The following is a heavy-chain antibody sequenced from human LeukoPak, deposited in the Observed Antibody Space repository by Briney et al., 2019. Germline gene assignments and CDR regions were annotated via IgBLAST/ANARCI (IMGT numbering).Heavy chain of an antibody. CDR3: ARNRYYYGSGSYGVPNWFDP. CDR1: GGSISSNSYC. CDR2: IYYSGST. Sequence: SETLSLTCTVSGGSISSNSYCWGWIRQPPGKGLEWIGSIYYSGSTYYKSSLKSRVTISVDTSKNQFSLKLSSVTAADTAVYYCARNRYYYGSGSYGVPNWFDPWGQGTLVIVSS. D-gene: IGHD3-10*01. J-gene: IGHJ5*02. V-gene: IGHV4-39*01.